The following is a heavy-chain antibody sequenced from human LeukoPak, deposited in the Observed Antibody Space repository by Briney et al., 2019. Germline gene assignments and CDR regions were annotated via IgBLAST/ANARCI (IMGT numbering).Heavy chain of an antibody. V-gene: IGHV3-23*01. CDR1: GFTFSSYG. J-gene: IGHJ6*03. Sequence: GGTLRLSCAASGFTFSSYGMSWVRQAPGKGLEWVSGISGSGSGTYYADSVKGRFTISRDNSKNTLHLQMNSLRAEDTAVYYCATHGSAHYYMDVWGKGTTVTISS. D-gene: IGHD2-2*03. CDR3: ATHGSAHYYMDV. CDR2: ISGSGSGT.